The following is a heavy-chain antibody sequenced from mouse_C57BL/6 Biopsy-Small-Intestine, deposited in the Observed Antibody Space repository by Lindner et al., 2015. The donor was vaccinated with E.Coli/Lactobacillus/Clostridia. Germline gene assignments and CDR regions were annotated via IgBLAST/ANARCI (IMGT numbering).Heavy chain of an antibody. J-gene: IGHJ3*01. CDR3: VREELWSAWFAY. V-gene: IGHV1-84*01. CDR1: GYTFTDYY. CDR2: IYPGGHDT. D-gene: IGHD1-1*02. Sequence: VQLQESGPELVKPGASVKISCKASGYTFTDYYINWVKQRPGQGLEWIGWIYPGGHDTKYNENFKGKATLTVDTSSSTAYMHLSSLTSEDSAVYFCVREELWSAWFAYWGQGTLVTVSA.